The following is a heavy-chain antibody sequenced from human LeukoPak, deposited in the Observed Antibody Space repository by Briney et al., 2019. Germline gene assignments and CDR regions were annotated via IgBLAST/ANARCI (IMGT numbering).Heavy chain of an antibody. CDR3: TRQECSGGSCSYVDY. J-gene: IGHJ4*02. CDR1: GFTFSSYT. D-gene: IGHD2-15*01. Sequence: GGSLRLSCAASGFTFSSYTMSWVRQAPGKGLEWVSAISGSGGRTYYADSVKGRFTISRDNSKNTLYLQMNSLRAEDTAVYYCTRQECSGGSCSYVDYWGQGTLVTVSS. CDR2: ISGSGGRT. V-gene: IGHV3-23*01.